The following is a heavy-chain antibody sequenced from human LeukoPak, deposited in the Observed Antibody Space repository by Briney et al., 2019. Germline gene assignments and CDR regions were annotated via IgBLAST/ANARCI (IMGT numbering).Heavy chain of an antibody. D-gene: IGHD2-21*01. V-gene: IGHV3-53*01. CDR2: IYSGGST. J-gene: IGHJ1*01. CDR3: ASVNGDGAEYFQH. CDR1: GFTVSSNY. Sequence: GGSLRLSCAASGFTVSSNYMSWVRQAPGKGLEWVSVIYSGGSTYYADSVKGRFTTPRDISKNTLYLQMNSLRAEDAAVYYCASVNGDGAEYFQHWGQGTLVTVSS.